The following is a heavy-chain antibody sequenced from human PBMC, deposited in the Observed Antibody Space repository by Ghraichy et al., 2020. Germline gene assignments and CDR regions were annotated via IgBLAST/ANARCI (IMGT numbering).Heavy chain of an antibody. J-gene: IGHJ4*02. CDR3: AREYCSGGSCYSLGY. CDR1: GGSFIDYY. V-gene: IGHV4-34*01. CDR2: INNGGST. D-gene: IGHD2-15*01. Sequence: SQTLSLTYAFFGGSFIDYYWNWIRHPPWRGREWVGEINNGGSTNYNPSLKSRVTISVDTSKSQFSLKLSSVTAADTAGYYCAREYCSGGSCYSLGYWGQGTLVTVSS.